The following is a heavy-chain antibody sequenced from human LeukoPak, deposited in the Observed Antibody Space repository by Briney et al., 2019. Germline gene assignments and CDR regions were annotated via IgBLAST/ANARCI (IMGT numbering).Heavy chain of an antibody. Sequence: SETLSLTCAVYGGSFSGYYWSWIRQPPGKGLEWIGEINHSGSTNYNPSLKSRVTISVDTSKNQFSLKLSSVTAADTAAYYCARGPRYCTGGVCYYYYYMDVWGKGTTVTVSS. CDR2: INHSGST. J-gene: IGHJ6*03. CDR1: GGSFSGYY. D-gene: IGHD2-8*02. CDR3: ARGPRYCTGGVCYYYYYMDV. V-gene: IGHV4-34*01.